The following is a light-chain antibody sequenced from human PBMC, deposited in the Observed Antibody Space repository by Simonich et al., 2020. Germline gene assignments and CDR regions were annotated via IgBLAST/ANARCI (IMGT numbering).Light chain of an antibody. CDR2: DVS. Sequence: SALTQPASVSGSPGQSITISCTGTSSDVGGYNYVSWYQQHPGKAPQLMIYDVSKRPSGVSNLFSSFKSGNTASLTISGLQAEDEADYYCSSYTSSSTVVFGGGTKLTVL. CDR1: SSDVGGYNY. CDR3: SSYTSSSTVV. J-gene: IGLJ2*01. V-gene: IGLV2-14*01.